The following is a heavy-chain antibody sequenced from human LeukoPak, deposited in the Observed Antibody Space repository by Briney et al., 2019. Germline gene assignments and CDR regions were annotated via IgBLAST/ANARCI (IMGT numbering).Heavy chain of an antibody. CDR3: ARAGIQLWPTYYFDY. J-gene: IGHJ4*02. Sequence: SETLSLTCTVSGGSISSYYWSWIRQPPGKGLEWIGYIYYSGSTNYSPSLKSRVTISVDTSKNQFSLKLSSVTAADTAVYYCARAGIQLWPTYYFDYWGQGTLVTVSS. V-gene: IGHV4-59*01. D-gene: IGHD5-18*01. CDR1: GGSISSYY. CDR2: IYYSGST.